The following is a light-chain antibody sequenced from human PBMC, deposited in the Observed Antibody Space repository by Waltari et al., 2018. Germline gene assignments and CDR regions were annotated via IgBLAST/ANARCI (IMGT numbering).Light chain of an antibody. CDR3: QKYVSLPAT. CDR2: DAS. J-gene: IGKJ1*01. Sequence: EIVLTQSPGTLSLSPGERATLSCRASQSVGKSLAWYQQQPGQAPGLLIYDASSRATGIPDRFSGSGFGTDFSLTISRLEPEDFAVYYCQKYVSLPATFGQGTKVEIK. CDR1: QSVGKS. V-gene: IGKV3-20*01.